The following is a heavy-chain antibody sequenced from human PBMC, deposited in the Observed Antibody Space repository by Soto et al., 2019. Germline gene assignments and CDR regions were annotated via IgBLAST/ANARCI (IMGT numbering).Heavy chain of an antibody. J-gene: IGHJ5*02. Sequence: SVKVSCKASGFTFTSSAMQWVRQARGQRLEWIGWIVVGSGNTNYAQKFQERVTITRDMSTSTAYMELSSLRSEDTAVYYCASRYCSDGTCTGLDPWGQGTLVTVSS. CDR3: ASRYCSDGTCTGLDP. V-gene: IGHV1-58*02. D-gene: IGHD2-15*01. CDR1: GFTFTSSA. CDR2: IVVGSGNT.